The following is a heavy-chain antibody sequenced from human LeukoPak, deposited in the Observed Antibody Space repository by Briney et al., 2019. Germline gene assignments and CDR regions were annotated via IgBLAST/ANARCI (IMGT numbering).Heavy chain of an antibody. J-gene: IGHJ6*02. Sequence: RGESLKISCKGSGYSFTSYWIGWVRQMPGKGLEWMGIIYPGDSDTRYSPSFQGQVTISADKSISTAYLQWSSLKASDTAMYYCARRDYGDYLGSVDYYYGMDVWGQGTTVTVSS. CDR3: ARRDYGDYLGSVDYYYGMDV. V-gene: IGHV5-51*01. D-gene: IGHD4-17*01. CDR2: IYPGDSDT. CDR1: GYSFTSYW.